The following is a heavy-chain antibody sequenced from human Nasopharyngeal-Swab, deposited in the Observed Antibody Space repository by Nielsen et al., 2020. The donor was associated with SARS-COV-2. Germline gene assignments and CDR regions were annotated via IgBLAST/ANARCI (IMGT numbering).Heavy chain of an antibody. Sequence: GSLKLSCAGSGFNFSSSWLNWVRQAPGEGLVWVARLNGDATTVDYADSVKGRFTISRDNAKNTLYLQMNGLRDEDTAIYYCARAGEYRFDYWGQGTLVTVSS. D-gene: IGHD7-27*01. J-gene: IGHJ4*02. CDR3: ARAGEYRFDY. CDR2: LNGDATTV. V-gene: IGHV3-74*01. CDR1: GFNFSSSW.